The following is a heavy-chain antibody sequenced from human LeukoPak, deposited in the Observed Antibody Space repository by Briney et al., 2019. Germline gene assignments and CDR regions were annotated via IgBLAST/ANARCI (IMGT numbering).Heavy chain of an antibody. D-gene: IGHD6-19*01. V-gene: IGHV3-23*01. CDR1: GFTFSSYA. J-gene: IGHJ1*01. CDR3: AKDGRGWRGYFQH. Sequence: GGSLRLYCATSGFTFSSYAMNWVRQAPGKGLQWVLGICGGDGSTYYADSVKGRFTISRDNSKNTLYLQMNSLRAEDTAVYYCAKDGRGWRGYFQHWGQGTLVTVSS. CDR2: ICGGDGST.